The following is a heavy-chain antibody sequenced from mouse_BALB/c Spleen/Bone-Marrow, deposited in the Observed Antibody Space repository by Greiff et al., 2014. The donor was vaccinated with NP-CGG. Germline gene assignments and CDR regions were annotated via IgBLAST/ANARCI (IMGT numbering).Heavy chain of an antibody. D-gene: IGHD2-12*01. J-gene: IGHJ3*01. CDR1: GFTFSDYY. CDR3: AREDDDGSWFAY. CDR2: ISDGGSYT. Sequence: EVMLVESGGGLVKPGGSLKLSCAASGFTFSDYYMYWVRQTPEKRLEWVATISDGGSYTYYPDSVKGRFTISRDNAKNNLYLQTSSLKSEDTAMYYCAREDDDGSWFAYWGQGTLVTVSA. V-gene: IGHV5-4*02.